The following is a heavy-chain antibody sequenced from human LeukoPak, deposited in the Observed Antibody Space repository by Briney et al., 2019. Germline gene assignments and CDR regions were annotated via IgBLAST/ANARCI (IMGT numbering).Heavy chain of an antibody. CDR3: AKDGIAAAGTLYY. CDR1: GFTVSSKH. CDR2: ISGSGGST. D-gene: IGHD6-13*01. V-gene: IGHV3-23*01. J-gene: IGHJ4*02. Sequence: GGSLRLSCAASGFTVSSKHMTWVRQAPGKGLEWVSAISGSGGSTYYADSVKGRFTISRDNSKNTLYLQMNSLRAEDTAVYYCAKDGIAAAGTLYYWGQGTLVTVSS.